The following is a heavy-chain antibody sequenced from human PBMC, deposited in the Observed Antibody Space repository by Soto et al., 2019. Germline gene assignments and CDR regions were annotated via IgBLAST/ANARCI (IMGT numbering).Heavy chain of an antibody. CDR1: GFTFSSYG. CDR3: AKDCYSSGYYYFDY. CDR2: ISYDGSNK. J-gene: IGHJ4*02. Sequence: GGSLRLSFAAPGFTFSSYGMHRVRQAPGKGLEWVAVISYDGSNKYYADSVKGRFTISRDNSKNTLYLQMNSLRAEDTAVYYCAKDCYSSGYYYFDYWGQGTLVTVSS. V-gene: IGHV3-30*18. D-gene: IGHD3-22*01.